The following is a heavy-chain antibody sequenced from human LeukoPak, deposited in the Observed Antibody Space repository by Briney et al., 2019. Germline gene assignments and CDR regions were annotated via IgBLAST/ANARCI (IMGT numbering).Heavy chain of an antibody. J-gene: IGHJ6*02. CDR2: FDPEDGET. Sequence: VASVKVSFKVSGYTLTELSMHWVRQAPGRGLEWMGGFDPEDGETIYAQKFQGRVTMTEDTSTDTAYMELSSLRSEDTAVYYCATESSGGHGMDVWGQGTTVTVSS. CDR3: ATESSGGHGMDV. V-gene: IGHV1-24*01. CDR1: GYTLTELS. D-gene: IGHD1-26*01.